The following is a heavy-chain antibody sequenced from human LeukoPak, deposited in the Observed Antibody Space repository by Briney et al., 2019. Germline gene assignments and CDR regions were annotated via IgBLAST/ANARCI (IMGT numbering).Heavy chain of an antibody. J-gene: IGHJ4*02. Sequence: KPGGSLRLSCAASGFTFSSYSMNWVRQAPGKGLEWVSSISSSSSYIYYADSVKGRFTISRDNSKNTLYLQMNSLRAEDTAVYYCAKELQQLVREDYFDYWGQGTLVTVSS. D-gene: IGHD6-13*01. CDR1: GFTFSSYS. V-gene: IGHV3-21*01. CDR3: AKELQQLVREDYFDY. CDR2: ISSSSSYI.